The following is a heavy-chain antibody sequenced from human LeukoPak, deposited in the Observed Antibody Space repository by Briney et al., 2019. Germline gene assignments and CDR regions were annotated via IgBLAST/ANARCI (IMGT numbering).Heavy chain of an antibody. Sequence: GESLKISCKGSGYSFTSYWIGWVRQMPGKGLGWMGITYPGDSDTRYSPSFQGQVTISADRSISTAYLQWSSLKASDTAMYYCATLPYSSGAFDYWGQGTLVTVSS. J-gene: IGHJ4*02. D-gene: IGHD6-19*01. CDR1: GYSFTSYW. CDR3: ATLPYSSGAFDY. CDR2: TYPGDSDT. V-gene: IGHV5-51*01.